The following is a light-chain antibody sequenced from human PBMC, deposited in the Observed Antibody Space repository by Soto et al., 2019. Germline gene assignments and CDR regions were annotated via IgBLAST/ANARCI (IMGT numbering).Light chain of an antibody. CDR3: QQYKSSWT. CDR2: KVS. V-gene: IGKV1-5*03. CDR1: QIIDTW. Sequence: DIQMTQSPSTLSASVGDRVISTCRASQIIDTWLAWYQQRPGKAPKVLISKVSNLESGVPARFRGSGSGTEFTLTISGLQPDDFATYYCQQYKSSWTFGQGTKVDIK. J-gene: IGKJ1*01.